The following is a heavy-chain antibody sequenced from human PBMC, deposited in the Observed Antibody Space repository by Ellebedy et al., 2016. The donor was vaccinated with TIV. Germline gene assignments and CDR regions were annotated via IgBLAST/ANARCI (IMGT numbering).Heavy chain of an antibody. CDR3: AKGAYPVPTFMAV. J-gene: IGHJ6*02. CDR1: GFTTSG. D-gene: IGHD4-17*01. V-gene: IGHV3-30*02. Sequence: GESLKISCAASGFTTSGMHWVRQAPGKGLEWVAFIRSDGSNEYYADAVRGRFTISRDSSKNILYLQMNSLKPEDTALYYCAKGAYPVPTFMAVWGQGTTVTVSS. CDR2: IRSDGSNE.